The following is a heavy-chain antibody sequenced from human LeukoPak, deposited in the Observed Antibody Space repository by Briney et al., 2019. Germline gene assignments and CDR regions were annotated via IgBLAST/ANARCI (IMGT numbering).Heavy chain of an antibody. CDR3: STDVPFTAGGAIVY. D-gene: IGHD3-16*02. Sequence: GGSLRLSCAASGFTFSNVWMTWVRQAPGKGLEGVGHIKNKADGGTTDYAAPVKGRFTISRDDSKNTMYLQMNSLKTEDTAVYYCSTDVPFTAGGAIVYWGQGTLVTVSS. CDR2: IKNKADGGTT. V-gene: IGHV3-15*01. J-gene: IGHJ4*02. CDR1: GFTFSNVW.